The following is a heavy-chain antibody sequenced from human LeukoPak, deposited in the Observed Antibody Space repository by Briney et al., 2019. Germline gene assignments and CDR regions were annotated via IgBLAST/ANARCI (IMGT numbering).Heavy chain of an antibody. Sequence: GGSLRLSCAASGFTFSSYGMHWVRQAPGKGLEWVAFIRHDGSNKYYADSVKGRLTISRDNSKNTLYLQMNSLRAEDTAVYYCAKGTGTLLGGYYYYYMDVWGKGTTVTVSS. V-gene: IGHV3-30*02. CDR1: GFTFSSYG. CDR3: AKGTGTLLGGYYYYYMDV. J-gene: IGHJ6*03. CDR2: IRHDGSNK. D-gene: IGHD1-1*01.